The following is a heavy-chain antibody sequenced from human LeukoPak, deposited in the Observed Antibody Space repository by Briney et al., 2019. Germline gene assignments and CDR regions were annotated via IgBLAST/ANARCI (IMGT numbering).Heavy chain of an antibody. CDR2: INPSGGST. J-gene: IGHJ4*02. CDR3: ASSTRPVGGYFDY. D-gene: IGHD2-15*01. Sequence: ASVEVSCKVSGYTLSELSMHWVRQAPGQGLEWMGIINPSGGSTSYAQKFQGRVTMTRDTSTSTVYMELSSLRSEDTAVYYCASSTRPVGGYFDYWGQGTLVTVSS. CDR1: GYTLSELS. V-gene: IGHV1-46*01.